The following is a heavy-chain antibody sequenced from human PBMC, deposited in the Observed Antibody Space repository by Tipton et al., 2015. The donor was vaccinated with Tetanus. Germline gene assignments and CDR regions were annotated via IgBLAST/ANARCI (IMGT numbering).Heavy chain of an antibody. V-gene: IGHV5-51*01. CDR1: GYSFNIYW. CDR2: IYPGDSDT. J-gene: IGHJ2*01. CDR3: ARRLGPYTGDQIWHFDL. D-gene: IGHD7-27*01. Sequence: QLVQSGAEVKKPGESLKISCKGSGYSFNIYWIAWVRQMPGKGLEWMGIIYPGDSDTTYSPSFQGQVTISADRSISPAYLQWSSLKASDTAVFFCARRLGPYTGDQIWHFDLWGRGTLVTVSS.